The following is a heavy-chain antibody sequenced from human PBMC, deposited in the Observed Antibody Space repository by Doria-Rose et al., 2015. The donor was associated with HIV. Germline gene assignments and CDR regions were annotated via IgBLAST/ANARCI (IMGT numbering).Heavy chain of an antibody. V-gene: IGHV2-26*01. CDR2: IFSDDER. CDR3: ARIKSSGWYHKYYFDF. D-gene: IGHD6-13*01. Sequence: QVTLKESSPVLVKPTETLTLTCTVSGVSLSSPGMGVSWIRQPPGKALEWLANIFSDDERSYKPSPKSRLTISRGTSKSQVVLTMTDMDPVDTATYYCARIKSSGWYHKYYFDFWGQGTLVIVSA. J-gene: IGHJ4*02. CDR1: GVSLSSPGMG.